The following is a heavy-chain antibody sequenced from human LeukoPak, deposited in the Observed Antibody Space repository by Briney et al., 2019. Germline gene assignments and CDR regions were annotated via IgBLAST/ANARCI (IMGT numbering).Heavy chain of an antibody. Sequence: ASVKVSCKASGYTFTGYYMHWVRRAPGQGLEWMGWINPNSGGTNYAQKFQGRVTMTRDTSISTAYMELSRLRSDDTAVYYCARDWAMVRGVVVTNWYFDLWGRGTLVTVSS. J-gene: IGHJ2*01. CDR3: ARDWAMVRGVVVTNWYFDL. CDR2: INPNSGGT. V-gene: IGHV1-2*02. D-gene: IGHD3-10*01. CDR1: GYTFTGYY.